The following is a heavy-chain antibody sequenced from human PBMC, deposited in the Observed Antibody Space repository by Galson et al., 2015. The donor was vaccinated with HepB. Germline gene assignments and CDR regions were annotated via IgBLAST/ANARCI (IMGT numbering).Heavy chain of an antibody. CDR2: INTNTGNP. Sequence: SVKVSCKASGYTFTSYAMNWVRQAPGQGLEWMGWINTNTGNPTYAQGFTGRFVFSLDTSVSTAYLQISSLKAEDTAVYYCARPFSQWLQTPYYYYGMDVWGQGTTVTVSS. CDR1: GYTFTSYA. V-gene: IGHV7-4-1*02. CDR3: ARPFSQWLQTPYYYYGMDV. J-gene: IGHJ6*02. D-gene: IGHD6-19*01.